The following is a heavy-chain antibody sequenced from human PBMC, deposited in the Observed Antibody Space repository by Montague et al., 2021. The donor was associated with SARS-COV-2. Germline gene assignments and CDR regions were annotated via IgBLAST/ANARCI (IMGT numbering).Heavy chain of an antibody. V-gene: IGHV4-34*01. CDR3: ARAFIAAAGTTSFDY. CDR2: INHTGST. D-gene: IGHD6-13*01. Sequence: SETLSLTCAVYGGSFSNKYWTWIRQPPGKGLEWIGEINHTGSTNYKPSLKRRVTISVDTSKNQFSLKLSSVTAADTAVYYCARAFIAAAGTTSFDYWGQGTLVTVSS. CDR1: GGSFSNKY. J-gene: IGHJ4*02.